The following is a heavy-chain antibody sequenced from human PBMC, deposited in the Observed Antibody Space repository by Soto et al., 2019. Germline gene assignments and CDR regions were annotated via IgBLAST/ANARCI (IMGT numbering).Heavy chain of an antibody. CDR3: GRGDYFDRRFDY. J-gene: IGHJ4*02. Sequence: EVQLVESGGGLVQPGGSLRLSCAASGFTFSSDWMSWVRQAPGKGLEWVATIKQDGSEKYYVDSVRGRFTVSRDNAKNSLYLEMNSLRAEDTAVYYCGRGDYFDRRFDYWGQGTLVTVSS. V-gene: IGHV3-7*03. CDR2: IKQDGSEK. CDR1: GFTFSSDW. D-gene: IGHD3-9*01.